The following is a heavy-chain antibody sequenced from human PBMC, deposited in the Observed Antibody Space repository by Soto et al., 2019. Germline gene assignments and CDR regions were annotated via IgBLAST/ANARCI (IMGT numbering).Heavy chain of an antibody. V-gene: IGHV4-34*01. CDR3: ARVAVARHGWWDY. CDR1: GGSFSCYD. D-gene: IGHD6-19*01. J-gene: IGHJ4*02. CDR2: INHSGST. Sequence: PSETLSLTCAVDGGSFSCYDWSWIRQPPGKGLEWIGEINHSGSTNYNPSLKSRVTISVDTSKNQFSLKLSSVTAADTAVYYCARVAVARHGWWDYWGQGTLVTVSS.